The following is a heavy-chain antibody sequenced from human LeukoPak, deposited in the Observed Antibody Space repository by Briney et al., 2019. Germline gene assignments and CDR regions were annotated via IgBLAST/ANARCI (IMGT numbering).Heavy chain of an antibody. D-gene: IGHD4-17*01. Sequence: TPSETLSLTCTASGGSISSYYWSWIRQPPGKGLEWIVYIYYSGSTNYNPSLKSRVTISVDTSKNQFSLKLSSVTAADTAVYYCARTTVTTRYYYYMYVWGKGTTVTVSS. V-gene: IGHV4-59*01. CDR3: ARTTVTTRYYYYMYV. J-gene: IGHJ6*03. CDR1: GGSISSYY. CDR2: IYYSGST.